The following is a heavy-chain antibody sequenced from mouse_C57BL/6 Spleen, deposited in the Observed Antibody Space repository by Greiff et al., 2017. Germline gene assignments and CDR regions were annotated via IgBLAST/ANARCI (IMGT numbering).Heavy chain of an antibody. V-gene: IGHV1-80*01. Sequence: VQLQESGAELVKPGASVKISCKASGYAFSSYWMNWVKQRPGKGLEGIGQIYPGDGDTNYNGKFKGKATLTADQSSSTAYMQLSSLTSEDSAVYFCAGSYGSSYQAWFAYWGQGTLVTVSA. CDR2: IYPGDGDT. CDR3: AGSYGSSYQAWFAY. D-gene: IGHD1-1*01. J-gene: IGHJ3*01. CDR1: GYAFSSYW.